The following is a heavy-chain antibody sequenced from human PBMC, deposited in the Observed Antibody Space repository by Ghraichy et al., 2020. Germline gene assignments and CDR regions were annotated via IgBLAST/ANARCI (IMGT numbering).Heavy chain of an antibody. CDR2: ISFDSTNK. CDR3: AKDQGAAARRGLDV. Sequence: GGSLRLSCAASGFAFSAYSMHWVRQAPGKGLEWVSVISFDSTNKHYGESVKGRFTIARDNSQSTLFLQLDSLRVEDTAVYYCAKDQGAAARRGLDVWGQGTTVTVSS. CDR1: GFAFSAYS. V-gene: IGHV3-30*18. J-gene: IGHJ6*02. D-gene: IGHD6-13*01.